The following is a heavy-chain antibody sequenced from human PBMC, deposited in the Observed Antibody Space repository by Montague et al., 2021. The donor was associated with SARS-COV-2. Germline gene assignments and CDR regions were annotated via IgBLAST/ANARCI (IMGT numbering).Heavy chain of an antibody. CDR2: TYYRSKWYN. V-gene: IGHV6-1*01. J-gene: IGHJ6*02. D-gene: IGHD6-13*01. Sequence: CAISGDSVSSNSAAWNWIRQSPSRGLEWLGRTYYRSKWYNDYAVSVKSRITINPDTSKNQFSLQLNSVTPEDTAVYYCASGRMVPYSSSWTTLYYYYGMDVWDQGTRVTVS. CDR3: ASGRMVPYSSSWTTLYYYYGMDV. CDR1: GDSVSSNSAA.